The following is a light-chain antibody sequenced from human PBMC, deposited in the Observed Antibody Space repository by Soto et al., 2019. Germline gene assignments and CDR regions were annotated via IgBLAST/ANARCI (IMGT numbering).Light chain of an antibody. CDR2: EVT. CDR1: SSDVGYYDY. CDR3: SSYAGSNNFV. J-gene: IGLJ1*01. V-gene: IGLV2-8*01. Sequence: QSALTQPPSASGFPGQSVTISCTGTSSDVGYYDYVSWYQQHPGKAPKLVIYEVTKRPSGVPDRVSASKSGNTASLTVSGLRAEDEADHYCSSYAGSNNFVFGSGTKV.